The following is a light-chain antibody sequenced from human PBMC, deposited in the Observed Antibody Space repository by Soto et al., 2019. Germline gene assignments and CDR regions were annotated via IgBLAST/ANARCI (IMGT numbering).Light chain of an antibody. V-gene: IGLV2-14*01. CDR3: SSYTSSSSLCV. CDR1: SSDVGGYNY. Sequence: QSALTQPPSVSGSPGQSITISCTGTSSDVGGYNYVSWYQQHPGKAPKLMIYEVSNRPSGVSNRFSGSKSGNTASLTISGLQAEDEADYYCSSYTSSSSLCVFGTGTKLTVL. J-gene: IGLJ1*01. CDR2: EVS.